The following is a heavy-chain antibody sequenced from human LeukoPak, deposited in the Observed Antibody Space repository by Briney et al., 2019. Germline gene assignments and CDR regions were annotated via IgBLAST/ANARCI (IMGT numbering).Heavy chain of an antibody. J-gene: IGHJ4*02. CDR3: ARGRVDDY. Sequence: GGSLRLSCAASGFTFSSYSMNWVRQAPGKGLEWVANIKQDGSEKYYVDSVKDRFTISRDNAKNSLYLQMNSLRAEDTAVYYCARGRVDDYWGQGTLVTISS. CDR1: GFTFSSYS. CDR2: IKQDGSEK. V-gene: IGHV3-7*03.